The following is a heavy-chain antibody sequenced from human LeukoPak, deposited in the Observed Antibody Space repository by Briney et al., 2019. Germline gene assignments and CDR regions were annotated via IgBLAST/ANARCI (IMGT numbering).Heavy chain of an antibody. V-gene: IGHV4-31*03. CDR2: SYYSGNN. J-gene: IGHJ4*02. Sequence: PSETLSLPCTVSGGSIISGDYYWSWRRHHPGQGQEWAVNSYYSGNNYYDASLKSRVTISVDTSKNQLSLKLSSVTAADTAVYYCARMEVNGHCRIFLYGCWGQRTPVTVSS. D-gene: IGHD2-21*01. CDR3: ARMEVNGHCRIFLYGC. CDR1: GGSIISGDYY.